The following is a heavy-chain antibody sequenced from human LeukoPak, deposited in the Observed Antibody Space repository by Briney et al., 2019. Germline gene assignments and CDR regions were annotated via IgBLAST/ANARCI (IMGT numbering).Heavy chain of an antibody. CDR2: INTNTGNP. J-gene: IGHJ4*02. V-gene: IGHV7-4-1*02. CDR3: AGTPPPDYGGNWGYFDY. CDR1: GYTFTSYA. D-gene: IGHD4-23*01. Sequence: GASVKVSCKASGYTFTSYAMNWVRQAPGQGLEWMGWINTNTGNPTYAQGFTGRFVFSLDTSVSTAYLQISSLKAADTTVYCSAGTPPPDYGGNWGYFDYWGQGTLVTVSS.